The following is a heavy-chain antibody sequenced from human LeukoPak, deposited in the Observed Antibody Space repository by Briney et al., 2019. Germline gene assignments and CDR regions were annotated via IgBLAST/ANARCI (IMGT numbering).Heavy chain of an antibody. Sequence: GRSLRLSCAASGFTFDDYAMHWVRQAPGKGLEWVSGISWNSGSVGYADSVKGRFTISRDNSKNALYLQMNSLRAEDTAVYYCASLPGYSSGWYVDFDYWGQGTLVTVSS. CDR1: GFTFDDYA. CDR2: ISWNSGSV. D-gene: IGHD6-19*01. J-gene: IGHJ4*02. V-gene: IGHV3-9*01. CDR3: ASLPGYSSGWYVDFDY.